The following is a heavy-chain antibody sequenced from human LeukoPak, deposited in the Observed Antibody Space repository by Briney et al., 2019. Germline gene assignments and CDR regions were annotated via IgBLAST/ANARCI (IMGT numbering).Heavy chain of an antibody. Sequence: GESLKISCKGSGYSFTSYWIGWVRQMPGKGLEWMGIIYPGDSDTRYSPSFQGQVTISADKSISTAYLQWSSLKASDTAMYYCARGPSIAAQYYGSGRNTNWFDPWGQGTLVTVSS. CDR2: IYPGDSDT. V-gene: IGHV5-51*01. CDR1: GYSFTSYW. D-gene: IGHD3-10*01. J-gene: IGHJ5*02. CDR3: ARGPSIAAQYYGSGRNTNWFDP.